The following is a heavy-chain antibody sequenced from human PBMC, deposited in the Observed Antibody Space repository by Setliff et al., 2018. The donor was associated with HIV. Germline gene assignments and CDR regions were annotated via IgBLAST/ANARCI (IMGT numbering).Heavy chain of an antibody. CDR1: GAGISGYS. J-gene: IGHJ3*01. Sequence: SSETLSLTCIVSGAGISGYSWSWIRQPPGKVLEWIGDIDSNGRPNYNTSLNSRLTVSADPSKNQISMKLSSVTAADTAIYYCARLCSNGVCRPVGDHVFDVWGQGTMVTVSS. CDR3: ARLCSNGVCRPVGDHVFDV. CDR2: IDSNGRP. D-gene: IGHD2-8*01. V-gene: IGHV4-4*09.